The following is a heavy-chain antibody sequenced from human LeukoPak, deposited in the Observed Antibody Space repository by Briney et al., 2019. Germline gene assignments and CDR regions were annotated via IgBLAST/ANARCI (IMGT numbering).Heavy chain of an antibody. D-gene: IGHD1/OR15-1a*01. CDR2: ISSSGSTI. V-gene: IGHV3-11*01. Sequence: GGSLRLSCAASGFTFSVYYMSWIRQAPGKGLEWVSYISSSGSTIYYADSVKGRFTISRDNAKNSLYLQMNSLRAEDTAVYYCARERTSYYYGMDVWGQGTTVTVSS. CDR1: GFTFSVYY. CDR3: ARERTSYYYGMDV. J-gene: IGHJ6*02.